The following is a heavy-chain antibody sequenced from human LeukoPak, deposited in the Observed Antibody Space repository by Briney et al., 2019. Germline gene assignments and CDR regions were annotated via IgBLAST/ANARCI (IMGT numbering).Heavy chain of an antibody. CDR2: IYYSGST. J-gene: IGHJ2*01. V-gene: IGHV4-59*01. Sequence: SETLSLTCTVAGGSISSYYWSWIRQPPGKGLEWIGYIYYSGSTNYNPSLKSRVTISVDTSKNQFSLKLSSVAAADTAVYYCAREKGGAAAVDWYFDLWGRGTLVTVSS. CDR3: AREKGGAAAVDWYFDL. D-gene: IGHD6-13*01. CDR1: GGSISSYY.